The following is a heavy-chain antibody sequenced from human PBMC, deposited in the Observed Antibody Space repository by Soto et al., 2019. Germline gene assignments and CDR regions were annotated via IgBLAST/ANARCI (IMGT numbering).Heavy chain of an antibody. CDR2: IRSKANSYAT. Sequence: GGSLRLSCAAPGFSFSDAWMNWVRQAPGKGLEWVGRIRSKANSYATAYAASVKGRFTISRDDSKNTAYLQMNSLKTEDTAVYYCTRHHEGPYVPPNKVYYYYGMDVWGQGTTVTVSS. D-gene: IGHD2-2*01. V-gene: IGHV3-73*01. CDR3: TRHHEGPYVPPNKVYYYYGMDV. CDR1: GFSFSDAW. J-gene: IGHJ6*02.